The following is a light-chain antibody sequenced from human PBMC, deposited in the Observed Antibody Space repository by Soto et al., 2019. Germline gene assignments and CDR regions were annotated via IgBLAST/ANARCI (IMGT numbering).Light chain of an antibody. J-gene: IGKJ4*01. V-gene: IGKV3-15*01. Sequence: EILVTQSPATLSVSPGERATLSCRASQSVGNNFAWYQQKPGQAPRLLISATSTRATGVPARFSGSGSRTEFTLTISSLQSEDFAVYYCQQYSEWPLTFGGGTKVEIE. CDR3: QQYSEWPLT. CDR2: ATS. CDR1: QSVGNN.